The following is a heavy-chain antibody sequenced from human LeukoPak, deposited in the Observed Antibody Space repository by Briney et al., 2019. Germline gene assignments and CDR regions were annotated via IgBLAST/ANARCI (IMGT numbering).Heavy chain of an antibody. V-gene: IGHV3-21*01. J-gene: IGHJ4*02. CDR2: ISSSSSYI. CDR3: ARCVHLAAHFDY. D-gene: IGHD6-13*01. CDR1: GSTFSSYS. Sequence: GGSLRLSCAASGSTFSSYSMNWVRQAPGKGLEWVSSISSSSSYIYYADSVKGRFTISRDNAKNSLYLQMNSLRAEDTAVYYCARCVHLAAHFDYWVQGTLVTVSS.